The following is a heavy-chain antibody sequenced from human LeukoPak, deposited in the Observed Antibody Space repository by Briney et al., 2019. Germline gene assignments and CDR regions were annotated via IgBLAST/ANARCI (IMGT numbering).Heavy chain of an antibody. D-gene: IGHD3-10*01. Sequence: GGSLRLSCAASGFTFSSYGMHWVRQAPGKGLEWVSYISSSSSTIYYADSVKGRFTISRDNAKNSLYLQMNSLRAEDTAVYYCAPYPEVGFDYWGQGTLVTVSS. CDR3: APYPEVGFDY. CDR2: ISSSSSTI. V-gene: IGHV3-48*04. J-gene: IGHJ4*02. CDR1: GFTFSSYG.